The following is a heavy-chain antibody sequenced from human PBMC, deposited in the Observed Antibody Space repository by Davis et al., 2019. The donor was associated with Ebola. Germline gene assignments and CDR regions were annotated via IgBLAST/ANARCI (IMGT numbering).Heavy chain of an antibody. D-gene: IGHD5-12*01. V-gene: IGHV4-61*01. CDR2: IYYSGST. CDR1: GGSVSSGSYY. Sequence: MPSETLSLTCTVSGGSVSSGSYYWSWIRQPPGKGLEWIGYIYYSGSTNYNPSLKSRVTISVDTSKNQFSLKLSSVTAADTAVYYCARRRGYSGYGRFDYWGQGTLVTVSS. J-gene: IGHJ4*02. CDR3: ARRRGYSGYGRFDY.